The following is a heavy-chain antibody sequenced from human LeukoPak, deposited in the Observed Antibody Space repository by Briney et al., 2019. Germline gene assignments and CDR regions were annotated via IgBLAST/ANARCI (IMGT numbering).Heavy chain of an antibody. Sequence: SETLSLTCAVYGGSFSGYYWSWIRQPPGKGLEWIGEINHSGSTNYNPSLKRRVTISVDTSKNQFSLKLSSVTAADTAVYYCARVIGSSWYPSYNWFDPWGQGTLVTVSS. CDR3: ARVIGSSWYPSYNWFDP. J-gene: IGHJ5*02. D-gene: IGHD6-13*01. V-gene: IGHV4-34*01. CDR1: GGSFSGYY. CDR2: INHSGST.